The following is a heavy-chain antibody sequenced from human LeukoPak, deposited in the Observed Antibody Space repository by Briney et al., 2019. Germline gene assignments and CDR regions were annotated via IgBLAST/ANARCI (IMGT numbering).Heavy chain of an antibody. CDR3: AKSRPFVGDYYYYYCMDV. CDR2: IRYDGSNK. J-gene: IGHJ6*02. V-gene: IGHV3-30*02. CDR1: GFTFSSYG. D-gene: IGHD2-21*01. Sequence: GGSLRLSCAASGFTFSSYGMHWVRQAPGKGLEWVAFIRYDGSNKYYADSVKGRFTISRDNSKNTLYLQMNSLRAEDTAVYYCAKSRPFVGDYYYYYCMDVWGQGTTVTVSS.